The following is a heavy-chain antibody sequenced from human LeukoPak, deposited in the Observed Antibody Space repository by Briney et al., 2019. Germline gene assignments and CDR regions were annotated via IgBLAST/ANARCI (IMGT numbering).Heavy chain of an antibody. CDR2: INPNSGNT. CDR1: GYTFTGYY. CDR3: ARATGDAFDI. V-gene: IGHV1-8*02. D-gene: IGHD4-17*01. J-gene: IGHJ3*02. Sequence: GASVKVSCKASGYTFTGYYMHWVRQAPGQGLEWMGWINPNSGNTGYAQKFQGRVTMTRNTSISTAYMELSSLRSEDTAVYYCARATGDAFDIWGQGTMVTVSS.